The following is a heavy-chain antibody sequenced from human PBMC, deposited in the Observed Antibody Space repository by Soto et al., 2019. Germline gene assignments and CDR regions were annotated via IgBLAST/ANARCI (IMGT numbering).Heavy chain of an antibody. V-gene: IGHV3-74*01. D-gene: IGHD1-7*01. CDR2: IHNDGSTT. CDR1: GFTFSSYW. Sequence: GGSLRLSCAASGFTFSSYWMHWVRQAPGKGLMWVSRIHNDGSTTRYADSVKGRFTISRDNAKNTLYLQMSSLRVEDTAVYYCARDNWNSYWGQGTLDTGSS. J-gene: IGHJ4*01. CDR3: ARDNWNSY.